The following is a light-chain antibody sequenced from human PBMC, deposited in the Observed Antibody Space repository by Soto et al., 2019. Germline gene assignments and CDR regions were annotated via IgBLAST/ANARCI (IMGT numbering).Light chain of an antibody. V-gene: IGLV1-44*01. CDR3: APWDDSLNGWV. CDR2: INN. CDR1: SSNIGSFT. J-gene: IGLJ3*02. Sequence: QSVLTQPPSASGTPGQRVTISCSGSSSNIGSFTVNWYQQLPGTAPKLLIYINNQRPSGVPDLFSGSKSVASASLAISGLQSEGEADYYCAPWDDSLNGWVFGGGTKLTVL.